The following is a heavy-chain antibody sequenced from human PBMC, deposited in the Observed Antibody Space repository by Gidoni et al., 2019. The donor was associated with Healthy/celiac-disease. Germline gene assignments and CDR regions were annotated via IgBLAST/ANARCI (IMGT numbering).Heavy chain of an antibody. CDR3: ARDLRYSYGYGY. V-gene: IGHV3-48*02. J-gene: IGHJ4*02. D-gene: IGHD5-18*01. CDR2: ISSSSIPI. CDR1: GCTFSSYS. Sequence: EVQLVESGGGLVQHGGSLRLSCAASGCTFSSYSMNWVRQAPGKGLGWVSYISSSSIPIYYADSVKGRFTISRDNAKNSLYLQMNSLRDEDTAVYYCARDLRYSYGYGYWGQGTLVTVSS.